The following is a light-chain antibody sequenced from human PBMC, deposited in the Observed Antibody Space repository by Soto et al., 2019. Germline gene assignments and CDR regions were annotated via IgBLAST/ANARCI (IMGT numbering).Light chain of an antibody. CDR2: DVS. J-gene: IGKJ1*01. V-gene: IGKV1-5*01. Sequence: DIQMTQSPSTVSAYVGDSVAITCRASQSITTWLAWYQQRPGKAPKLXXXDVSSLQSGVPSRFSGIGSGTEFTLTISSLQPDDFATYYGQHYNMYSPWTFGQGTKVDIK. CDR3: QHYNMYSPWT. CDR1: QSITTW.